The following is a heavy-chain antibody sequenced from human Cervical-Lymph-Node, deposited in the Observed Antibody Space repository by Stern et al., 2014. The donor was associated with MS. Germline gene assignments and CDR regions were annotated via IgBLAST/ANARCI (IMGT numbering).Heavy chain of an antibody. CDR3: ARDRFSNLPIRDNWFDP. CDR1: GFIFDDYA. D-gene: IGHD4-11*01. Sequence: EVQLVESGGGFVQPGRSLRLSCAASGFIFDDYAMHWVRQTPGKGLEWVSGISWDSDNIAYANSVKGRFTISRDNAKKILYLQMKSVLLEDTALYYCARDRFSNLPIRDNWFDPWGQGTLVTVSS. CDR2: ISWDSDNI. J-gene: IGHJ5*02. V-gene: IGHV3-9*01.